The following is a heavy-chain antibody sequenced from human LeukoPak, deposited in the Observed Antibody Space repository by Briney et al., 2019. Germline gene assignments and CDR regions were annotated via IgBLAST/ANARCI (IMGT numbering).Heavy chain of an antibody. CDR1: GFTFSSYW. CDR2: INGSGGST. V-gene: IGHV3-23*01. J-gene: IGHJ5*02. D-gene: IGHD1-26*01. Sequence: GGSLRLSCAASGFTFSSYWMSWVRQAPGKGLEWVSDINGSGGSTYYADSVKGRFAISRDNSKNTLYLQMNSLRAEDTAVYYCAKKYSTGLDPWGQGTLVTVSS. CDR3: AKKYSTGLDP.